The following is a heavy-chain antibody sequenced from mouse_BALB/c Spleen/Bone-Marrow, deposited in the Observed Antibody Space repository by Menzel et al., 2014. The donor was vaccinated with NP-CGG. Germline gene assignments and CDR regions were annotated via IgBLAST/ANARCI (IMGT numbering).Heavy chain of an antibody. CDR3: TRHWDYAMDY. Sequence: QVQLQQSGAELVRPGASVTLSCKASGYTFTDYEMHWVKQTPVHGLEWIGAIDPETGGTAYNQKFKGKATLTADKSSSTAYMELRSLTSEGSAVYYCTRHWDYAMDYWGQGTSVTVSS. V-gene: IGHV1-15*01. CDR1: GYTFTDYE. J-gene: IGHJ4*01. CDR2: IDPETGGT. D-gene: IGHD4-1*01.